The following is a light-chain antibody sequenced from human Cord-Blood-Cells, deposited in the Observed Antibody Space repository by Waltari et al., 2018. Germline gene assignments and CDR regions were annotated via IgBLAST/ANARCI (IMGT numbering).Light chain of an antibody. CDR2: LGS. Sequence: SISCRSSQSLLHSNGYNYLDWYLQKPGQSPQLLIYLGSNRASGVPDRFSGSGSGTDFTLKISRVEAEDVGVYYCMQALQTPYTFGQGTKLEIK. CDR1: QSLLHSNGYNY. J-gene: IGKJ2*01. V-gene: IGKV2-28*01. CDR3: MQALQTPYT.